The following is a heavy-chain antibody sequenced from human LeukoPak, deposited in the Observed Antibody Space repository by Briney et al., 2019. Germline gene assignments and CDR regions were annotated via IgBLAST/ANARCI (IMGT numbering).Heavy chain of an antibody. CDR2: IYYRGST. CDR3: ASSYTSDWSYYFHY. CDR1: GDSISSYY. Sequence: ASETLSLTCTVSGDSISSYYWSWIRQPPGKGLEWIGYIYYRGSTNYNPSLKSRVTISLDTSKNQFSLKLRSVTAADTAVYYCASSYTSDWSYYFHYWGQGALVTVSS. J-gene: IGHJ4*02. V-gene: IGHV4-59*08. D-gene: IGHD6-19*01.